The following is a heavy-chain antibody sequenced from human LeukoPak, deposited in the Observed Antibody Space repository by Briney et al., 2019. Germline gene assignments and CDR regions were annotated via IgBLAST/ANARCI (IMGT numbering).Heavy chain of an antibody. V-gene: IGHV4-39*01. CDR1: GGSISSSSYY. CDR3: ARGPVVVITYDY. J-gene: IGHJ4*02. D-gene: IGHD3-22*01. Sequence: PSETLSLTCTVSGGSISSSSYYWGWIRQPPGKGLEWIGSIYYSGSTYYNPSLKSRVTISVDTSKNQFSLKLSSVTAADTAVYYCARGPVVVITYDYWGQGTLDTVSS. CDR2: IYYSGST.